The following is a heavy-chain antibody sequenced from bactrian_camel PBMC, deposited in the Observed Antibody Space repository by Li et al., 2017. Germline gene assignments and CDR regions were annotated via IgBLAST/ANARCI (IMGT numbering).Heavy chain of an antibody. Sequence: HVQLVESGGGSVRTGGSLRLSCAASGATAGRHCMAWFRQVPGKERETVASIRTGYPFTSDYHASVEGRFTISQDNAKNAVYLQMGNLQPEDTAMYFCAMSFQLPCLGRDERAYDSWGQGTQVTVS. D-gene: IGHD1*01. CDR3: AMSFQLPCLGRDERAYDS. CDR2: IRTGYPFTS. CDR1: GATAGRHC. J-gene: IGHJ6*01. V-gene: IGHV3-2*01.